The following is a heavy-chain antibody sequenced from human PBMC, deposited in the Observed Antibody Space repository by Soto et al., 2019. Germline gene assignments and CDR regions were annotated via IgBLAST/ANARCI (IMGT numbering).Heavy chain of an antibody. Sequence: QGELVQSGAEVKKPGSSVKVSCKASGDTFSRYAISWVRQAPGQGLEWMGGIIPIFGTANYAQKFQGRVTITADESTSTAYMELSSLRSEDTAVYYCAREGPTEDAFDIWGQGTMVTVSS. V-gene: IGHV1-69*12. J-gene: IGHJ3*02. CDR2: IIPIFGTA. CDR3: AREGPTEDAFDI. D-gene: IGHD1-26*01. CDR1: GDTFSRYA.